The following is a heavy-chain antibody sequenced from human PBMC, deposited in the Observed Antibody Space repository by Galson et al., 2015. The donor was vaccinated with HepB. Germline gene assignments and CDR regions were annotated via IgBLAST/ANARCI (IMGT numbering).Heavy chain of an antibody. J-gene: IGHJ4*02. CDR1: GYTFTSYY. CDR2: INPSGGGT. V-gene: IGHV1-46*01. CDR3: AGDYYGSGSYLL. D-gene: IGHD3-10*01. Sequence: SVKVSCKASGYTFTSYYMHWVRQAPGQGLEWMGIINPSGGGTSYAQKFQGRVTMTRDTSTSTVYMELSSLRSEDTAVYYCAGDYYGSGSYLLWGQGTLVTVSS.